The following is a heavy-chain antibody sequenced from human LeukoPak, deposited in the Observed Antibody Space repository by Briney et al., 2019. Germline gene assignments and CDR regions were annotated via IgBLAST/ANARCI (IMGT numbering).Heavy chain of an antibody. CDR2: IYTDANT. CDR1: GFSVSTNH. V-gene: IGHV3-53*01. J-gene: IGHJ6*04. D-gene: IGHD2-21*02. Sequence: GGSLRLSCAVSGFSVSTNHMSCVRQAPGKGLEWVSVIYTDANTYYADSVKGRFTISRDNSKNTVFLQMNSLRAEDTAVYYCARDREVVTAKAQMDVWGKGTTVTVFS. CDR3: ARDREVVTAKAQMDV.